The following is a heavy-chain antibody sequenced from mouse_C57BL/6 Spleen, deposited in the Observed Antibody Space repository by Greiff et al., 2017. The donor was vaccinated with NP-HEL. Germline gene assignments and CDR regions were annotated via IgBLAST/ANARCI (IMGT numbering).Heavy chain of an antibody. CDR3: ARRGTVVEGYYFDD. CDR2: ISSGSSTI. Sequence: EVKVEESGGGLVKPGGSLKLSCAASGFTFSDYGMHWVRQAPEKGLEWVAYISSGSSTIYYADTVKGRFTISRDNAKNTLFLQMTSLRSEDTAMYYCARRGTVVEGYYFDDWGQGTTLTVSS. J-gene: IGHJ2*01. D-gene: IGHD1-1*01. CDR1: GFTFSDYG. V-gene: IGHV5-17*01.